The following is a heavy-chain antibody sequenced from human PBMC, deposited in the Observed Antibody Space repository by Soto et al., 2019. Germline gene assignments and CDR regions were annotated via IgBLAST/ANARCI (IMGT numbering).Heavy chain of an antibody. Sequence: GGSLRLSCAASGFTVSRNYMSWVRQAPGKGLEWVSVIYSGGSTYYADSVKGRFTISRDNSKNTLYLQMNSLRAEDTAVYYCARENWDHYYGMDVWGQGTTVTVS. V-gene: IGHV3-53*01. CDR1: GFTVSRNY. J-gene: IGHJ6*02. CDR3: ARENWDHYYGMDV. CDR2: IYSGGST. D-gene: IGHD1-26*01.